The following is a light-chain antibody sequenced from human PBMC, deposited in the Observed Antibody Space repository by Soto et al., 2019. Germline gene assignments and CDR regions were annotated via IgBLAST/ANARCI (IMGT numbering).Light chain of an antibody. CDR1: SGHSSSA. CDR2: LNSDGSH. CDR3: QTWGTGIVV. J-gene: IGLJ2*01. Sequence: QSVLTQSPSASASLGDSVKLTCTLSSGHSSSAIAWHQQQPEKGPRYLMKLNSDGSHTKGDGIPDRLSGSSSGDERYLTISSLQSEDEAYYYCQTWGTGIVVFGGGTKLTVL. V-gene: IGLV4-69*01.